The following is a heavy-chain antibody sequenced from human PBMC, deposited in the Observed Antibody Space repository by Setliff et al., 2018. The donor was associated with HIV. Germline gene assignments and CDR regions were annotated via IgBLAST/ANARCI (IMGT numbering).Heavy chain of an antibody. J-gene: IGHJ6*02. Sequence: ASVKVSCKTSGYIFIRYYIFWVRQAPGQGLEWMGNINPLTGVTKYAEKFQGRVTMTRDTSINTIYMELSRLRSDDTAVYYCARDLRDGFEEWFSTLDDGMDVWGQGTTVTVSS. CDR3: ARDLRDGFEEWFSTLDDGMDV. CDR1: GYIFIRYY. D-gene: IGHD3-3*01. CDR2: INPLTGVT. V-gene: IGHV1-2*02.